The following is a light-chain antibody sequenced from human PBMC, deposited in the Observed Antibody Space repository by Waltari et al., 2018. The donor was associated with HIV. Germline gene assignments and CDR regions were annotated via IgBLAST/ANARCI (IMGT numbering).Light chain of an antibody. J-gene: IGLJ2*01. CDR3: SSYSDNRRLLV. Sequence: QSALTQPASVSGSPGQSITISCTGTASDVGGNHYVSWYQQHPGKPPKFIIYEVSYRPSVVSHRFAGSKSGNTASLSISCLQAEDEAHYYCSSYSDNRRLLVFGGGTKVTGL. CDR1: ASDVGGNHY. CDR2: EVS. V-gene: IGLV2-14*01.